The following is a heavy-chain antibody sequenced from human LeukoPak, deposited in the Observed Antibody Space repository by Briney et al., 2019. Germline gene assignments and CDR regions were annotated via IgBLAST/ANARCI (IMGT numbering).Heavy chain of an antibody. CDR3: ARGDYYGSGSYWYFDY. J-gene: IGHJ4*02. Sequence: GESLKISCKGSGYSFTSYWIGWVRQMPGKGLEWMGIIYPGDSDTRYSPSFQGQVTISADKSISTAYLQWSSLKASDTAMYYCARGDYYGSGSYWYFDYWGQGTLVTVSS. D-gene: IGHD3-10*01. CDR2: IYPGDSDT. V-gene: IGHV5-51*01. CDR1: GYSFTSYW.